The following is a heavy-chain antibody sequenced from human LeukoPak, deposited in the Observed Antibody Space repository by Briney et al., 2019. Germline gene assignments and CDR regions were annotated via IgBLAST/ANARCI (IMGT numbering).Heavy chain of an antibody. D-gene: IGHD6-19*01. CDR1: GGSISSSSFY. CDR3: ARQIAVAYFDY. Sequence: SETLSLTCTVSGGSISSSSFYWGWIRQPPGKGLEWIGSLYYTGTTYYNPSLKSRVTISVDTSKNQFSLKLSSVTAADTAVYYCARQIAVAYFDYWGQGTLVTVSS. J-gene: IGHJ4*02. V-gene: IGHV4-39*01. CDR2: LYYTGTT.